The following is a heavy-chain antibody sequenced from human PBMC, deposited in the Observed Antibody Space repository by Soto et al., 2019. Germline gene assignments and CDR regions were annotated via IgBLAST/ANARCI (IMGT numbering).Heavy chain of an antibody. CDR2: ISYGGINN. CDR1: GFTFSNFP. D-gene: IGHD4-4*01. J-gene: IGHJ4*02. V-gene: IGHV3-30-3*01. Sequence: GGSLRLSCAASGFTFSNFPMHWVRQAPGKGLEWVAAISYGGINNYYADSVKGRFTISRDDSKNTVYLQMNGLRPEDTAVYFCARTTVVSGSPDFDYWGQGTLVTVSS. CDR3: ARTTVVSGSPDFDY.